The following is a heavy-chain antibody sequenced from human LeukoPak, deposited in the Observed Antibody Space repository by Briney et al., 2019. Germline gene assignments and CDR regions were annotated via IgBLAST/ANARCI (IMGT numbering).Heavy chain of an antibody. D-gene: IGHD3-9*01. CDR1: GGSISSRSYY. Sequence: SETLSLTCTASGGSISSRSYYWGWIRQPSGKGLEWIGYIYYSGSTNYNPSLKSRVTISVDTSKNQFSLKLSSVTAADTAVYYCARDYDILTGDYYYGMDVWGQGTTVTVSS. V-gene: IGHV4-61*01. J-gene: IGHJ6*02. CDR3: ARDYDILTGDYYYGMDV. CDR2: IYYSGST.